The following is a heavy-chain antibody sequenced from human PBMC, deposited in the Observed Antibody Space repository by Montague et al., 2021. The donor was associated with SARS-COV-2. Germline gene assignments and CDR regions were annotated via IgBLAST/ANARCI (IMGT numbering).Heavy chain of an antibody. V-gene: IGHV3-7*04. CDR2: IKQDGSEK. CDR1: GLTFRSYW. D-gene: IGHD6-19*01. Sequence: SLRLSCPASGLTFRSYWMNWVRQAPGKGLEWVANIKQDGSEKNYVDSVKGRFTISRDNAKNSMYLQMNSLRAEDTALYYCVGGSGWLFDYWGQGTLVTVSS. J-gene: IGHJ4*02. CDR3: VGGSGWLFDY.